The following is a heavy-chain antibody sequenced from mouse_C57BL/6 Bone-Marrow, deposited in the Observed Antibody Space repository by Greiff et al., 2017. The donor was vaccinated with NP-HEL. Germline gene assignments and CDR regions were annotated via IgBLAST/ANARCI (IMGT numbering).Heavy chain of an antibody. CDR2: IDPENGDT. J-gene: IGHJ2*01. CDR3: TTGFITTVVARIY. D-gene: IGHD1-1*01. CDR1: GFNIKDDY. V-gene: IGHV14-4*01. Sequence: EVKLVESGAELVRPGASVKLSCTASGFNIKDDYMHWVKQRPEQGLEWIGWIDPENGDTEYASKFQGKATITADTSSNTAYLQLSSLTSEDTAVYYCTTGFITTVVARIYWGQGTTLTVSS.